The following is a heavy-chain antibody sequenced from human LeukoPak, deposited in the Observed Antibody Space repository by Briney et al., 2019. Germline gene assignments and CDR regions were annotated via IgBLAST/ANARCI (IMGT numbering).Heavy chain of an antibody. CDR2: ISAYNGNT. V-gene: IGHV1-18*01. D-gene: IGHD1-26*01. J-gene: IGHJ4*02. Sequence: GASVKVSCKASGYTFTSCSINWVRQAPGQGLEWMGWISAYNGNTKYAQKVQGRVTMTTDTSTSTAYMELRSLRSDDTAVYYCARGLGGSGSYFLTFDYWGQGTLVTVSS. CDR3: ARGLGGSGSYFLTFDY. CDR1: GYTFTSCS.